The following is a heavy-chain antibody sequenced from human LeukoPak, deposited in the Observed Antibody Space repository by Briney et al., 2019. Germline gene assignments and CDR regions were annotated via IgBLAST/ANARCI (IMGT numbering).Heavy chain of an antibody. D-gene: IGHD2-2*01. CDR3: AKENVGFIVVVPAAWHY. V-gene: IGHV3-11*01. CDR2: ISSSGSTI. CDR1: GFTFSDYY. Sequence: GGSLRLSCAASGFTFSDYYMSWIRQAPGKGLEWVSYISSSGSTIYYADSVKGRFTISRDNAKNSLYLQMNSLRAEDTAVYYCAKENVGFIVVVPAAWHYWGQGTLVTVSS. J-gene: IGHJ4*02.